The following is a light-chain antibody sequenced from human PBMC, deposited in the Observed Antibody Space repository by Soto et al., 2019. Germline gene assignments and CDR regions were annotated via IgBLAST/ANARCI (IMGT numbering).Light chain of an antibody. V-gene: IGLV2-14*01. CDR2: EVT. CDR1: SSDVGGYNF. Sequence: QSALTQPASVSGSPGQSVTISCTGTSSDVGGYNFVSWYQQHPDKAPKLMIYEVTNRPSGVSIRFSGSKSGNTASLTISGLQAEDEADYYCGSYTSSFTLVFGGGTKVTVL. J-gene: IGLJ3*02. CDR3: GSYTSSFTLV.